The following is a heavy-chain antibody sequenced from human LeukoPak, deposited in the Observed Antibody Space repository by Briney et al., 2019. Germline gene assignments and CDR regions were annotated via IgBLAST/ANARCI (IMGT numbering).Heavy chain of an antibody. J-gene: IGHJ5*02. V-gene: IGHV4-39*07. CDR3: ARVAGIAVAGPWFDP. D-gene: IGHD6-19*01. Sequence: SETLSLTCTVSGGSISSSSYYWGWIRQPPGKGLEWIGSIYYSGSTYYNPSLKSRVTISVDTSKNQFSLKLSSVTAADTAVYYCARVAGIAVAGPWFDPWGQGTLVTVSS. CDR1: GGSISSSSYY. CDR2: IYYSGST.